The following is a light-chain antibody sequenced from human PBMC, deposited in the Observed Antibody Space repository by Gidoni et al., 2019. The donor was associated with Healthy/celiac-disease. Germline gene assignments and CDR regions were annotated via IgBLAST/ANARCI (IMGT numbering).Light chain of an antibody. V-gene: IGKV1-5*01. CDR2: DAS. CDR1: QSISSW. J-gene: IGKJ4*01. Sequence: DIQMTQSPSTLSASVGERVTITCRASQSISSWLAWYQQKPGKAPKLLIYDASSLESRVPSRFSGSGSGTEFTLTISSLQPDDFATYYCQQYNSYPLTFGGGTKVEIK. CDR3: QQYNSYPLT.